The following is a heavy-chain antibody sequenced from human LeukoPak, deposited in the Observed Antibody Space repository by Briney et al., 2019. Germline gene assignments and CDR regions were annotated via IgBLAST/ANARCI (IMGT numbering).Heavy chain of an antibody. CDR3: ATGARGRD. J-gene: IGHJ4*02. CDR1: GFTFSNYW. V-gene: IGHV3-15*01. D-gene: IGHD3-10*01. CDR2: VKSKTDGGTT. Sequence: GGSLRLSCVVSGFTFSNYWMSWVRQAPGKGLEWVGRVKSKTDGGTTEYAAPVKGRFTISRDDSKNTLHLEMNSLKTEDTGVYYCATGARGRDWGQGTLVTVSS.